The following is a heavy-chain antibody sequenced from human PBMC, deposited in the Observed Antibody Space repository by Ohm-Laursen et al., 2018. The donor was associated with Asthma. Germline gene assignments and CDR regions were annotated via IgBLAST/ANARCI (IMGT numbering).Heavy chain of an antibody. Sequence: SQTLSLTCTVSGDSISSGNNYWNWIRQHPGKGLEWIGYIYYSGITYSNPSLRSRVTISVDTSKNQFSLKLSPVTAADTAVYYCARGTFYYESTGYYFFDHWGQGALVTVSS. V-gene: IGHV4-31*03. CDR2: IYYSGIT. D-gene: IGHD3-22*01. CDR3: ARGTFYYESTGYYFFDH. J-gene: IGHJ4*02. CDR1: GDSISSGNNY.